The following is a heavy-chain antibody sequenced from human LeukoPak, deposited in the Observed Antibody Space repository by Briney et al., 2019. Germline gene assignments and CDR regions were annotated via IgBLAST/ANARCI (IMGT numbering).Heavy chain of an antibody. CDR2: IKQDGSEK. D-gene: IGHD6-13*01. J-gene: IGHJ4*02. Sequence: PGGSLRLSCAASGFTFSSYWMTWVRQAPGKGLEWVANIKQDGSEKHYVDSVRGRFTISRDNAKNSLYLQMNSLRAEDTAVYYCASSLAVYSSSRGDYWGQGTLVTVSS. CDR3: ASSLAVYSSSRGDY. CDR1: GFTFSSYW. V-gene: IGHV3-7*01.